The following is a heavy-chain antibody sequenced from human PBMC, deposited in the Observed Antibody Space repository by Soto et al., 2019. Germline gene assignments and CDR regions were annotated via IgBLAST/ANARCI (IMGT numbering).Heavy chain of an antibody. V-gene: IGHV3-23*01. CDR1: GFTFTNA. CDR3: VKVVRHCSGGSCYGGYSDY. Sequence: GGSLRLSCAASGFTFTNAMGWVRQAPGKGLEWASTVSGSGNRAFYADSVKGRFTISRDNSKNTIYLQMNNLRAEDTAVYYCVKVVRHCSGGSCYGGYSDYWGQGTLVTVSS. D-gene: IGHD2-15*01. CDR2: VSGSGNRA. J-gene: IGHJ4*02.